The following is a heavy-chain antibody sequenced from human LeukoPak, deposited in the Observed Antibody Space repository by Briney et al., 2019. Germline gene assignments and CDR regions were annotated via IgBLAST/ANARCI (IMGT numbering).Heavy chain of an antibody. V-gene: IGHV2-70*11. CDR3: ARTGYDSRVYYYGGHYFDY. Sequence: SGPALVKPTQTLTLTCTFSGFSLSTSGMCVSWIRQPPGKALEWLARIDWDEDKYYSTSLKTRLTISKDTSKNQVVLTMTNMDPVDTPTYYCARTGYDSRVYYYGGHYFDYGAQETGVPV. J-gene: IGHJ4*02. CDR2: IDWDEDK. CDR1: GFSLSTSGMC. D-gene: IGHD3-22*01.